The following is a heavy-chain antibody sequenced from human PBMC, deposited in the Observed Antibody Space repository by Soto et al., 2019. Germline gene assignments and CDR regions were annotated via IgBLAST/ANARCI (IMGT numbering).Heavy chain of an antibody. CDR1: GYTFTSYA. Sequence: VQLVQSGAEVKKPGASVKVSCKASGYTFTSYAMHWVRQAPGQRLEWMGWLNAGNGNTKYSQKFQGRVTITRDTAASTAYMELSSLRSEDTAVYYCARTVGYDYGMDVWGQGTTVTVSS. J-gene: IGHJ6*02. D-gene: IGHD4-17*01. CDR3: ARTVGYDYGMDV. V-gene: IGHV1-3*01. CDR2: LNAGNGNT.